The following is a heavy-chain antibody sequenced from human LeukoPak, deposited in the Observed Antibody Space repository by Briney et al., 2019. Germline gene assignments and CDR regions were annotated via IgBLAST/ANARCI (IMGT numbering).Heavy chain of an antibody. CDR3: ARLGFGEYYFYYYMDV. J-gene: IGHJ6*03. CDR2: MSNSGSII. D-gene: IGHD3-10*01. CDR1: GFSFADHY. Sequence: GESLRLSCEASGFSFADHYMSWIRQAPGKGLEWVSYMSNSGSIIYYADSVKGRFTISRDNTKTFLYLQMNSLRDEDTAVYYCARLGFGEYYFYYYMDVWGKGTAVTVSS. V-gene: IGHV3-11*01.